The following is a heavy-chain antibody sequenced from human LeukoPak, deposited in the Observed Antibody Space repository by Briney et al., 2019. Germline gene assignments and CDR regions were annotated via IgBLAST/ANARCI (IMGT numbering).Heavy chain of an antibody. Sequence: PGGSLRLSCAASGFTFSSYAMSWVRQAPGKGLEWVSAISGSGGSTYYADSVKGRFTISRDNSKNTLYLQMNSLRAEDTAVYYCARHVENYYYYYGMDAWGQGTTVTVSS. V-gene: IGHV3-23*01. CDR2: ISGSGGST. CDR1: GFTFSSYA. J-gene: IGHJ6*02. CDR3: ARHVENYYYYYGMDA. D-gene: IGHD3-16*01.